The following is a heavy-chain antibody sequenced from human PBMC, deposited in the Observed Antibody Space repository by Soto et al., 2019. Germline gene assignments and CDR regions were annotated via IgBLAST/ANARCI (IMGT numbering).Heavy chain of an antibody. J-gene: IGHJ4*02. CDR3: ARHKWLRVIDY. Sequence: GGSLRLSCAASGFTVRSNYMSWVRQAPGKGLEWVSIIYAGGSTYYADSVKGRFIISRDDSKNTVYLQMNYRGAEDTAVYSCARHKWLRVIDYWGQGTLVTVSS. D-gene: IGHD5-12*01. CDR1: GFTVRSNY. V-gene: IGHV3-66*04. CDR2: IYAGGST.